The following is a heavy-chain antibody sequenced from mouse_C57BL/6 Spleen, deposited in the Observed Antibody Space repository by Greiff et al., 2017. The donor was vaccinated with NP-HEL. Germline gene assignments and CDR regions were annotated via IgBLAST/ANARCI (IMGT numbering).Heavy chain of an antibody. CDR2: IDPETGGT. V-gene: IGHV1-15*01. CDR1: GYTFTDYE. J-gene: IGHJ2*01. D-gene: IGHD1-1*01. Sequence: VQLQQSGAELVRPGASVTLSCKASGYTFTDYEMHWVKQTPVHGLEWIGAIDPETGGTAYNQKFKGKAILTADKSSSTAYMELRSLTSEDSAVYYCTRRGSYYGSSYGYWGQGTTLTVSS. CDR3: TRRGSYYGSSYGY.